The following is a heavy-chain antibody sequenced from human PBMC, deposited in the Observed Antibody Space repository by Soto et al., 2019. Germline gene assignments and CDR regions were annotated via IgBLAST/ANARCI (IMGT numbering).Heavy chain of an antibody. D-gene: IGHD3-16*01. CDR1: GGSISSYY. CDR3: ARNMITFGGVQRGLGWFDP. CDR2: IYTSGST. V-gene: IGHV4-4*07. J-gene: IGHJ5*02. Sequence: QVQLQESGPGLVKPSETLSLTCTVSGGSISSYYWSWIRQPAGKGLEWIGRIYTSGSTNYNPSLKSRVTMSVDTSKNQFSLKLSSVTAADTAVYYCARNMITFGGVQRGLGWFDPWGQGTLVTVSS.